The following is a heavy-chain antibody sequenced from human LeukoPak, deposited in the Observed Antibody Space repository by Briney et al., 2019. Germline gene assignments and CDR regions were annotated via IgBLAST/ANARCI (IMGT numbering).Heavy chain of an antibody. CDR3: VKDAVTMVRGYYFDY. D-gene: IGHD3-10*01. Sequence: GGSLRLSCLASGFTFSSYAMHWVRQAPGKGLEYVSAISSNGGSTYYADSVKGRFTISRDNSKNTLYLQMSSLRAEDTAVYYCVKDAVTMVRGYYFDYWGQGTLVTVSS. J-gene: IGHJ4*02. CDR1: GFTFSSYA. CDR2: ISSNGGST. V-gene: IGHV3-64D*06.